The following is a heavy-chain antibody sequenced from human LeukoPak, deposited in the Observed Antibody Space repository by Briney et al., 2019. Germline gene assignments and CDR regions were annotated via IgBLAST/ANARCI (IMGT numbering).Heavy chain of an antibody. Sequence: SETLSLTCVVYGGSFSGYYWGWVRQPPGKGLEWIGEINRSGDTNYSPSLKSRVTISVDTSKRQFSLKVPSVTAADTAVYYCARGYGSGSYYSHWGQGTLVTVSS. D-gene: IGHD3-10*01. CDR1: GGSFSGYY. J-gene: IGHJ4*02. CDR2: INRSGDT. CDR3: ARGYGSGSYYSH. V-gene: IGHV4-34*01.